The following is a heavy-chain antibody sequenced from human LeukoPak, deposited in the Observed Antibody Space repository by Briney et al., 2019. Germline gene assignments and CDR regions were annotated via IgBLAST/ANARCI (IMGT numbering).Heavy chain of an antibody. CDR2: ISWNSGTI. CDR1: GFTFDDCA. Sequence: PGGSLRLSCAASGFTFDDCAMHWVRQAPGKGLEWVSGISWNSGTIGYADSVKGRFTISRDNVKNSLYLQMNSLRAEDTALYYCAKGRDGYLRNLDYWGQGTLVTVSS. V-gene: IGHV3-9*01. J-gene: IGHJ4*02. CDR3: AKGRDGYLRNLDY. D-gene: IGHD5-24*01.